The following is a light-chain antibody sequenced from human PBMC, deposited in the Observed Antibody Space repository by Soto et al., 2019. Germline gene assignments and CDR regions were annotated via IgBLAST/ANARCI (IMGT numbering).Light chain of an antibody. Sequence: QSALTQPASVSGSPRQSITISCTGTSSDVGGYNYVSWYQQHPGKAPKPMIYDVSNRPSGVSNRFSGSKSGNTASLTISGLQAQDEADYYCSSYTSSSTLVVFGGGTKLTVL. CDR3: SSYTSSSTLVV. J-gene: IGLJ2*01. CDR2: DVS. V-gene: IGLV2-14*01. CDR1: SSDVGGYNY.